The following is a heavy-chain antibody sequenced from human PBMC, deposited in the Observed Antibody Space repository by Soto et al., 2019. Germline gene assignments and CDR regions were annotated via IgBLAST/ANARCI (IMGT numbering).Heavy chain of an antibody. J-gene: IGHJ4*02. CDR3: ARAIRNQLLSDY. Sequence: QVQLVPSGAEVKQPGASVKVSCRTSGYTFTNYDISWVRQATGQGLEWMGWMNPDSANTGYAQKFQGRVTMTRDTSISTAYMELNSLTSEDTAVYYCARAIRNQLLSDYWGQGTLVTVSS. CDR2: MNPDSANT. V-gene: IGHV1-8*01. D-gene: IGHD1-26*01. CDR1: GYTFTNYD.